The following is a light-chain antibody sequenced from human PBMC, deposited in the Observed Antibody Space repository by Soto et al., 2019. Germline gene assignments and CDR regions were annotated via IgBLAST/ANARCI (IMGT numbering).Light chain of an antibody. J-gene: IGKJ1*01. CDR1: QSVTSN. V-gene: IGKV3-15*01. Sequence: EVVMTQSPDTLSVSPGERATLSCRASQSVTSNLAWYQQKLGQAPRLLIYGASTRATGISARFSGSGSGTEFTLTISSLQSEDFAVYYCQQYSSWVWTFGQGTKVDIK. CDR2: GAS. CDR3: QQYSSWVWT.